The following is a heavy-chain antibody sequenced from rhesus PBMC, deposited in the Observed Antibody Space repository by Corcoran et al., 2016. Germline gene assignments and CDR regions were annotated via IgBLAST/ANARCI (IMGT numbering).Heavy chain of an antibody. Sequence: QVQLQESGPGLVKPSETLSLTCAVSGAPISGYWWNWIRQAPGKGLEWIGEIDGSSGTTNYNPSLKSRVTISKDASKNQFSLKLNSVTAADTAVYFCARGYISGWYCFDYWGQGVLVTVSS. J-gene: IGHJ4*01. CDR2: IDGSSGTT. D-gene: IGHD6-31*01. V-gene: IGHV4-80*01. CDR3: ARGYISGWYCFDY. CDR1: GAPISGYW.